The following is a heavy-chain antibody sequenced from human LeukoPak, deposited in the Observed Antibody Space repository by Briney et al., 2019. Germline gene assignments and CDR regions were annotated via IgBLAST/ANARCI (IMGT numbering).Heavy chain of an antibody. CDR2: ISAYNGNT. Sequence: ASVKVSCKASGYTFTSYGISWVRQAPGQGLEWMGWISAYNGNTNYAQKLQGRVTMTTDTSTSTAYMELRSLRSDDTAVYYCARRVYSSGWYNYYYMDVWGKGTTVAVSS. J-gene: IGHJ6*03. CDR1: GYTFTSYG. CDR3: ARRVYSSGWYNYYYMDV. D-gene: IGHD6-19*01. V-gene: IGHV1-18*01.